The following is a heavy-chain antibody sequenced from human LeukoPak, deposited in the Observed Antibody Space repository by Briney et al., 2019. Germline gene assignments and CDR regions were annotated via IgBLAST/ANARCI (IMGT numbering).Heavy chain of an antibody. Sequence: ASVKVSCKASGYTFTGYYMHWVRQAPGQGLEWMGWINPNSGGTNYAQKFQGRVTITADESTSTAYMELSSLRSEDTAVYYCASGVAGTGFSVYYYYYMDVWGKGTTVTISS. J-gene: IGHJ6*03. CDR2: INPNSGGT. CDR3: ASGVAGTGFSVYYYYYMDV. V-gene: IGHV1-2*02. D-gene: IGHD6-19*01. CDR1: GYTFTGYY.